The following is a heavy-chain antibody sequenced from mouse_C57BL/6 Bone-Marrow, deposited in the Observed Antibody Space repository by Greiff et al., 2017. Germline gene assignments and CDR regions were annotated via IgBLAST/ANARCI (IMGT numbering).Heavy chain of an antibody. CDR2: IHPNSGST. J-gene: IGHJ1*03. CDR1: GYTFTSYW. CDR3: AFSTTVVDWYFDV. D-gene: IGHD1-1*01. V-gene: IGHV1-64*01. Sequence: QVQLQQPGAELVKPGASVKLSCKASGYTFTSYWMHWVKQRPGQGLEWIGMIHPNSGSTNYNEKFKSKATLTVDKSSSTAYMQLSSLTSEDSAVYYCAFSTTVVDWYFDVWGTGTTVTVSS.